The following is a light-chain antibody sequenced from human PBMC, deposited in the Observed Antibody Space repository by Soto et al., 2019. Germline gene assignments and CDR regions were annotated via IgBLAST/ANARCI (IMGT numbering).Light chain of an antibody. CDR2: EAS. CDR1: QSVSSY. Sequence: EIVLTQSPATLSLSPGERATPSCRASQSVSSYLAWYQQKPGQAPRLLIYEASNRATGIPARFSGSGSGTDFTLTISSLEPEDSAVYYCQQRSNWSTFGQGTRLEIK. CDR3: QQRSNWST. V-gene: IGKV3-11*01. J-gene: IGKJ5*01.